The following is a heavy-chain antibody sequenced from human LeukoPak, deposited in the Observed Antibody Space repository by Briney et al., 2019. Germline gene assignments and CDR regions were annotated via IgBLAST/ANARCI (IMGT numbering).Heavy chain of an antibody. D-gene: IGHD6-19*01. J-gene: IGHJ3*02. CDR2: IYYTGGT. Sequence: SETLSLTCTVSGGSISGYYWSWIRRTPGRGLEWIGYIYYTGGTAYNPSLRSRFSISVDTSKNQFSLKLNSVTAAGTAVYYCARHSSGWSGAAYDIWGQGTLVTVSS. CDR3: ARHSSGWSGAAYDI. V-gene: IGHV4-59*08. CDR1: GGSISGYY.